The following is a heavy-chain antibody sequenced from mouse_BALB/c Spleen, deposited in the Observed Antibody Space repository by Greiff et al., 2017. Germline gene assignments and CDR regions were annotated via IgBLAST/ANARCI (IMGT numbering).Heavy chain of an antibody. V-gene: IGHV2-9*02. CDR3: ARDYYRYDVGFAY. Sequence: QVQLQQSGPGLVAPSQSLSITCTVSGFSLTSYGVHWVRQPPGKGLEWLGVIWAGGSTNYNSALMSRLSISKDNSKSQVFLKMNSLQTDDTAMYYCARDYYRYDVGFAYWGQGTLVTVSA. CDR2: IWAGGST. CDR1: GFSLTSYG. D-gene: IGHD2-14*01. J-gene: IGHJ3*01.